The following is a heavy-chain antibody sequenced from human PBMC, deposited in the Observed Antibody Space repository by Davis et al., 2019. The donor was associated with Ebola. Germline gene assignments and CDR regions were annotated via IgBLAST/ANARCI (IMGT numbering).Heavy chain of an antibody. D-gene: IGHD1-26*01. J-gene: IGHJ4*02. Sequence: PGGSLRLSCAASGFTFDDYGMSWVRQAPGKGLEWVSIIGTGHDTYYADSVKGRFTISRDNSKNTVYMQMHNLRAEDTAVYYCASREVGLHNLYWGEGTLVSVSS. CDR1: GFTFDDYG. CDR2: IGTGHDT. V-gene: IGHV3-23*01. CDR3: ASREVGLHNLY.